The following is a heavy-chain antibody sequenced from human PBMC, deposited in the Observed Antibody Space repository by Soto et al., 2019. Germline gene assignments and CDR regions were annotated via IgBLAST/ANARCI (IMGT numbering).Heavy chain of an antibody. J-gene: IGHJ4*02. CDR2: ISWNSGSI. D-gene: IGHD3-10*01. CDR3: AKDSGVWFGELSGSDY. CDR1: GFTFDDYA. V-gene: IGHV3-9*01. Sequence: GGSLRLSCAASGFTFDDYAMHWVRQAPGKGLEWVSGISWNSGSIGYADSVKGRFTISRDNAKNSLYLQMNSLRAEDTALYYCAKDSGVWFGELSGSDYWGQGTLVTVSS.